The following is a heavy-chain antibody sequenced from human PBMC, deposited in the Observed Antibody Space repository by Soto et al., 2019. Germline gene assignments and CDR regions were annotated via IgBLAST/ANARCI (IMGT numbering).Heavy chain of an antibody. D-gene: IGHD6-6*01. CDR2: IRSKAYGGTT. CDR1: GFTFGGYA. Sequence: GGSLRLSCTASGFTFGGYAMSWFRQAPGKGLEWVGFIRSKAYGGTTEYAASVKGRFTISRDDSKSIAYLQMNSLKTEDTAVYYCTSPNIIAARLRTSYYYGMDVWGQGTTVTVSS. J-gene: IGHJ6*02. CDR3: TSPNIIAARLRTSYYYGMDV. V-gene: IGHV3-49*03.